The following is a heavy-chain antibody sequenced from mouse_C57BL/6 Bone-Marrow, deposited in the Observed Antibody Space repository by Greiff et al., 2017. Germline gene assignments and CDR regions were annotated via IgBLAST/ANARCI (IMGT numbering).Heavy chain of an antibody. CDR3: AIAVVPYPMDY. CDR2: INPYNGGT. CDR1: GYTFTDYY. V-gene: IGHV1-19*01. Sequence: VQLQPSGPVLVKPGASVKMSCKASGYTFTDYYMNWVKQSHGKSLEWIGVINPYNGGTSYNQKFKGKATLTVDKSSSTAYMELNSLTSEDSAVYYCAIAVVPYPMDYWGQGTSVTVSS. D-gene: IGHD1-1*01. J-gene: IGHJ4*01.